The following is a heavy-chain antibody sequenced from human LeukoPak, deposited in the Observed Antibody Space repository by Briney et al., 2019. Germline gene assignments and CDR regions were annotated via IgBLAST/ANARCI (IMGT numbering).Heavy chain of an antibody. V-gene: IGHV1-69*01. CDR3: ARGPGLLGYSSSSMSEYFQH. CDR1: GGTFSSYA. D-gene: IGHD6-6*01. Sequence: GASVKVSCKASGGTFSSYAISWVRQAPGQGLEWMGGIIPIFGTANYAQKFQGRVTITADESTSTAYMELSSLRSEDTAVYYCARGPGLLGYSSSSMSEYFQHWGQGTLVTVSS. CDR2: IIPIFGTA. J-gene: IGHJ1*01.